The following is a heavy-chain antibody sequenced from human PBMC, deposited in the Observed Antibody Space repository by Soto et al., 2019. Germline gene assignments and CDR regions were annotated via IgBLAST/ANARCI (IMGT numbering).Heavy chain of an antibody. CDR2: ISGSGGST. J-gene: IGHJ6*02. V-gene: IGHV3-23*01. CDR1: GYTVSSNY. CDR3: AKGSGYADYYYYGMDV. Sequence: PGGSLRLSCAASGYTVSSNYMTWVCQAPGKGLEWVSAISGSGGSTYYADSVKGRFTISRGNSKNTLYLQMNSLRAEDAAVYYCAKGSGYADYYYYGMDVWGQGTTVTVSS. D-gene: IGHD5-12*01.